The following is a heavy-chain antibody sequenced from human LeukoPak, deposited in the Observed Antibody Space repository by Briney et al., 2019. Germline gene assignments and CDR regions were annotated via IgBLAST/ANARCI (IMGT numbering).Heavy chain of an antibody. Sequence: GASLQISCKGSGSRFTSYWIGWVRQLPGKGLEWMGIIYPGDSDARYSPSFQGQVTISADKSISTAYLQWSSLKASDTAMYYCARIGAVNDYYYYYGMDVWGQGTTVTVSS. CDR3: ARIGAVNDYYYYYGMDV. V-gene: IGHV5-51*01. CDR2: IYPGDSDA. J-gene: IGHJ6*02. CDR1: GSRFTSYW. D-gene: IGHD2/OR15-2a*01.